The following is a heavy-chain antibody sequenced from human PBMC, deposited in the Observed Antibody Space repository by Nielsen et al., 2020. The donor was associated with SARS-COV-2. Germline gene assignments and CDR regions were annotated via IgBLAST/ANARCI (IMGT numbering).Heavy chain of an antibody. V-gene: IGHV1-18*04. J-gene: IGHJ6*03. D-gene: IGHD6-6*01. CDR1: GYTFTSYG. Sequence: ASVKVSCKASGYTFTSYGISWVRQAPGQGLEWMGWISAYNGNTNYAQKLQGRVTMTTDTSTSTAYMELRSLRSDDTAVYYCARDWYSSSSYHYYMDVWGKGTTVTVSS. CDR2: ISAYNGNT. CDR3: ARDWYSSSSYHYYMDV.